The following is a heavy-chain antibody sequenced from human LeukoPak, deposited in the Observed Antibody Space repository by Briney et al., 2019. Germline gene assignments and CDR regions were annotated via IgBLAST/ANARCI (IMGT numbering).Heavy chain of an antibody. Sequence: SETLSLTCTVSGGSISSGSYYWSWIRQPAGKGLEWIGRIYTSGSTNYNPSLKSRVTISVDTSKNQFSLKLSSVTAADTAVYYCARGGIVGATPGIRYYYYYMDVWGKGTTVTVSS. D-gene: IGHD1-26*01. CDR3: ARGGIVGATPGIRYYYYYMDV. J-gene: IGHJ6*03. CDR1: GGSISSGSYY. CDR2: IYTSGST. V-gene: IGHV4-61*02.